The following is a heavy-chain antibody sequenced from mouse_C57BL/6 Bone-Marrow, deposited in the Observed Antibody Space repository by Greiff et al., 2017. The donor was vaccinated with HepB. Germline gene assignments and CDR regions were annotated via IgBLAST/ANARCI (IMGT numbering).Heavy chain of an antibody. V-gene: IGHV1-81*01. Sequence: VQLQQPGAELVMPGASVKLSCKASGYTFTSYGISWVKQRTGQGLEWIGEIYPRSGNTYYNEKFKGKATLTADKSSSTAYMELRSLTSEDSAVYFCARALDYDWGQGTLVTVSA. CDR3: ARALDYD. D-gene: IGHD2-4*01. CDR1: GYTFTSYG. CDR2: IYPRSGNT. J-gene: IGHJ3*01.